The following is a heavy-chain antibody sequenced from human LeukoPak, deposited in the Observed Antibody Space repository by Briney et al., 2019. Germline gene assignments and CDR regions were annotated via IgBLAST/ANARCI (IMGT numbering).Heavy chain of an antibody. CDR3: ATGQRNLMITFGVHDY. V-gene: IGHV1-69*04. CDR1: GGTFGSYA. CDR2: IIPILGIA. D-gene: IGHD3-16*01. J-gene: IGHJ4*02. Sequence: SVKVSCKASGGTFGSYAISWVRQAPGQGLEWMGRIIPILGIANYAQKFQGRVTITADKSTSTAYMELSSLRSEDTAVYYCATGQRNLMITFGVHDYWGQGTLVTVSS.